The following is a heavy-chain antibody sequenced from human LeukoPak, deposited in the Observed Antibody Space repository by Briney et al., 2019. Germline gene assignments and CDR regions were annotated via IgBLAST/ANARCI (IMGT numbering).Heavy chain of an antibody. D-gene: IGHD3-10*01. CDR3: ARDGYGSGSYFWFDP. J-gene: IGHJ5*02. CDR1: GGSISSYY. Sequence: SETLSLTCTVSGGSISSYYWSWIRQPPGKGLEWIGYIYYSESTNYNPSLKSRVTISVDTSKNQFSLKLSSVTAADTAVYYCARDGYGSGSYFWFDPWGQGTLVTVSS. CDR2: IYYSEST. V-gene: IGHV4-59*01.